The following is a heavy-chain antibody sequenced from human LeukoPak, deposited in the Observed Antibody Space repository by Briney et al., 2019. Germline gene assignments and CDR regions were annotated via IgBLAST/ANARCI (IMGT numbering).Heavy chain of an antibody. D-gene: IGHD3-22*01. V-gene: IGHV3-53*01. J-gene: IGHJ5*02. CDR2: IYSGGST. CDR1: GFTVSSNY. CDR3: ARGMIVDSHWFDP. Sequence: GGSLRLSCAASGFTVSSNYMSWVRQAPGKGLEWVSVIYSGGSTYYADSVKGRFTISRDNSKNTLYLQMNSLRAEDTAVYYCARGMIVDSHWFDPWGQGTLVTVSS.